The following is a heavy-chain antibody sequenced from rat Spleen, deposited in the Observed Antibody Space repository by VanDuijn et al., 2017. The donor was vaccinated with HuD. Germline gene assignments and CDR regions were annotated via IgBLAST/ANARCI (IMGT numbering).Heavy chain of an antibody. V-gene: IGHV5S13*01. CDR3: ATGYYSAYTQSKSPFNWFTY. Sequence: EVQVVESGGGLVQPGRSLKLSCAASGFTFSNYGMHLIRQAPTKGLEWVASISTGGGNTYYRDSVKGRFTISRDNAKSIQYLQMDSLRSEDTATYYCATGYYSAYTQSKSPFNWFTYWGLGTLVTVSS. J-gene: IGHJ3*01. CDR2: ISTGGGNT. D-gene: IGHD1-5*01. CDR1: GFTFSNYG.